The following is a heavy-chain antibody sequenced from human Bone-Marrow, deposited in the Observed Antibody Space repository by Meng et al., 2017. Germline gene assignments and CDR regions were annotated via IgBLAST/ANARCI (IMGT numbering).Heavy chain of an antibody. CDR1: GGTFSSYA. V-gene: IGHV1-69*06. J-gene: IGHJ4*02. CDR3: ARYYDSSGQYYFDY. Sequence: SVNVSCKASGGTFSSYAISWVRQAPGQGLEWMGGIIPIFGTANYAQKFQGRVTITADKSTSTAYMELSSLRSEDTAVYYCARYYDSSGQYYFDYWGQGTLVTVSS. D-gene: IGHD3-22*01. CDR2: IIPIFGTA.